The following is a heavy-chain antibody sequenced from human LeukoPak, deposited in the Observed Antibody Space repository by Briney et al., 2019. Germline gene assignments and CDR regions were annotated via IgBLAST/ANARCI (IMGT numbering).Heavy chain of an antibody. CDR1: GGSFSGYY. J-gene: IGHJ5*02. V-gene: IGHV4-34*01. Sequence: SETLSLTCAVYGGSFSGYYWSWIRQPPGKGLEWIGEINHSGSTNYNPSLKSRVTISVDTSKNQFSLKLSSVTAADTAVYYCARGDRNPARPRRVYWFDPWGQGTLVTVSS. D-gene: IGHD6-6*01. CDR2: INHSGST. CDR3: ARGDRNPARPRRVYWFDP.